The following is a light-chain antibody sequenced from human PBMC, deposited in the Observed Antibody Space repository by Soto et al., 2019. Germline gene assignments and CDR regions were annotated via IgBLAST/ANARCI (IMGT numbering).Light chain of an antibody. Sequence: EIVMTQSPATLSVSPGERATLSCRASQSVSSNLAWYQQKPGQAHRLLIYGASTRATGSPARFSGSGYGTEFHLTISSLQSEDFAVYYCQQYNNWPPGTFGQGTKVEIK. J-gene: IGKJ1*01. CDR3: QQYNNWPPGT. V-gene: IGKV3-15*01. CDR1: QSVSSN. CDR2: GAS.